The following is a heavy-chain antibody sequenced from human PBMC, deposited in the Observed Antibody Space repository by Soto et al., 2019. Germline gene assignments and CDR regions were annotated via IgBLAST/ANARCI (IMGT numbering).Heavy chain of an antibody. V-gene: IGHV1-69*13. CDR2: IVGMFGTP. CDR3: ARDGAPAAINNCFDS. Sequence: PVKVSCKVSVGSFTGYTISWVRQAPGQGLQWMGGIVGMFGTPNYAQTFQGRVTISADESTTTAYLELSSLRSEDTAVYYCARDGAPAAINNCFDSLGQGTLVTGSS. CDR1: VGSFTGYT. D-gene: IGHD2-2*01. J-gene: IGHJ5*01.